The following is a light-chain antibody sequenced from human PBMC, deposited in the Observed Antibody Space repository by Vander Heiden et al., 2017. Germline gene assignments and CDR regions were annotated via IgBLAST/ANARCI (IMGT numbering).Light chain of an antibody. Sequence: EIVLTQSPGTLSLSPGERVTLSCRASQSVSSSYLAWYQQKPGQAPRLLIYGASSRATGIPDRFSGNGSGTDFTLTISRLEPEDFALYYCQQVGTPSVFGGGTKVEIK. CDR2: GAS. CDR3: QQVGTPSV. J-gene: IGKJ4*01. CDR1: QSVSSSY. V-gene: IGKV3-20*01.